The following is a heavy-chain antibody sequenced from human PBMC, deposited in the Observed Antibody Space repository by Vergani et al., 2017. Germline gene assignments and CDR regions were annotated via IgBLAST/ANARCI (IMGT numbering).Heavy chain of an antibody. J-gene: IGHJ6*02. V-gene: IGHV4-34*01. CDR2: INHSGST. D-gene: IGHD2-15*01. CDR1: GGSFSGYY. Sequence: QVQLQQWGAGLLKPSETLSLTCAVYGGSFSGYYWSWIRQPPGKGLEWSGEINHSGSTNYNPSLKSRVTISVDTSKNQFSLKLSSVTAADTAVYYCARLGVVAATIGYYYYGMDVWGQGTTVTVSS. CDR3: ARLGVVAATIGYYYYGMDV.